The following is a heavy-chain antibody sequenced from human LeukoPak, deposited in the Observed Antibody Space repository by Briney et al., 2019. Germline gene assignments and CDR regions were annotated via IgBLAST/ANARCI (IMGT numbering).Heavy chain of an antibody. CDR2: INSDGSDT. CDR1: GFTFSSYW. J-gene: IGHJ4*02. D-gene: IGHD6-19*01. CDR3: AKHPQGIAVAGYFDY. Sequence: PGGSLRLSCAASGFTFSSYWMHWVRQAPGKGLVWVSRINSDGSDTSYADSVKGRFTISRDNSKNTLYLQMNSLRAEDTAVYYCAKHPQGIAVAGYFDYWGQGTLVTVSS. V-gene: IGHV3-74*01.